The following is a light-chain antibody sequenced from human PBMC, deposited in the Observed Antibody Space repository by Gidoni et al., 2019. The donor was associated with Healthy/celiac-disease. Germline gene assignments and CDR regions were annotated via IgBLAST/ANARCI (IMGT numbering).Light chain of an antibody. Sequence: SYELTQPPSLSVSPGQTASITCTGGKLGYKYAYWYQQMPGQSPVLVIYQDSKRPSGIPERFSGSNSGNTATLTISGPQAMGESDYYCQAWDSSTSVVFGGGTKLTVL. CDR2: QDS. J-gene: IGLJ2*01. CDR1: KLGYKY. V-gene: IGLV3-1*01. CDR3: QAWDSSTSVV.